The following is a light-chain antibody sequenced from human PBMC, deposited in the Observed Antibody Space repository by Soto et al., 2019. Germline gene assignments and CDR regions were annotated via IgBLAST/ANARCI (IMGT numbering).Light chain of an antibody. CDR3: QQYGSSPTS. V-gene: IGKV3-20*01. Sequence: EIVLTQSPGTLSLSPGERATLSCRASQSVSSSYLAWYQQTPGQAPRLLIYAASSRATGIPDRFSGSGSGTDFPLTISRLEPEDFAVYFCQQYGSSPTSFGQGTKVESK. J-gene: IGKJ1*01. CDR1: QSVSSSY. CDR2: AAS.